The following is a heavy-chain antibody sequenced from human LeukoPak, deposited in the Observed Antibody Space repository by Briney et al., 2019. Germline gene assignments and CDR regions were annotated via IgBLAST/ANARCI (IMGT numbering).Heavy chain of an antibody. CDR2: IYSGGST. CDR3: ASVNSGWYFVDY. CDR1: GFTVSSNY. V-gene: IGHV3-66*01. Sequence: GGSLRLSCAASGFTVSSNYMSWVRQAPGKGLEWVSVIYSGGSTYYADSVKGRFTISRDNSKNTLYLQMNSLRAEDTAVYYCASVNSGWYFVDYWGQGTLVTVSS. J-gene: IGHJ4*02. D-gene: IGHD6-19*01.